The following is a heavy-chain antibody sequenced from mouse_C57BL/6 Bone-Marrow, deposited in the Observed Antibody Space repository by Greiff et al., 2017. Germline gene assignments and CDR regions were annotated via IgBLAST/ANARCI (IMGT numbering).Heavy chain of an antibody. CDR1: GFTFSSYA. J-gene: IGHJ4*01. CDR2: ISDGGSYT. V-gene: IGHV5-4*01. Sequence: EVQLQESGGGLVKPGGSLKLSCAASGFTFSSYAMSWVRQTPEKRLEWVATISDGGSYTYYPDNVKGRFTISRDNAKNNLYLQMSHLKSEDTAMYYCARDPDMDYWGQGTSVTVSS. CDR3: ARDPDMDY.